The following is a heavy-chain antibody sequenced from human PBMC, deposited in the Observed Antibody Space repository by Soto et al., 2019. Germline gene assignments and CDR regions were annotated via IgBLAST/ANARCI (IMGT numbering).Heavy chain of an antibody. Sequence: PGGSLRLSCAVSGFICSSYDTSWVRQAPGKGLEWVSTILVDGRTFYVDSVKGRFTISRDSSQNTVYLQMNSLTAGDTALYYCAKATATGGGAFDICGRGTMVTVSS. V-gene: IGHV3-23*01. CDR2: ILVDGRT. CDR1: GFICSSYD. J-gene: IGHJ3*02. CDR3: AKATATGGGAFDI. D-gene: IGHD2-8*02.